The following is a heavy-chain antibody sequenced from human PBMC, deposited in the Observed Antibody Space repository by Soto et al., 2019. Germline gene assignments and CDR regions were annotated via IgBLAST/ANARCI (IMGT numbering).Heavy chain of an antibody. V-gene: IGHV3-73*02. CDR3: TRHVQYYDTLTGYTYYYYYGMDV. J-gene: IGHJ6*02. D-gene: IGHD3-9*01. CDR1: GFTFSGSA. CDR2: IRSKADNYAT. Sequence: EVQLVESGGGLVQPGGSLKLSCVASGFTFSGSAMHWVRQASGKGLEWVGRIRSKADNYATAYAASMKGRFTISRDDSKNTAYLQMNSLKTEDTAVYYCTRHVQYYDTLTGYTYYYYYGMDVWGQGTTVTVSS.